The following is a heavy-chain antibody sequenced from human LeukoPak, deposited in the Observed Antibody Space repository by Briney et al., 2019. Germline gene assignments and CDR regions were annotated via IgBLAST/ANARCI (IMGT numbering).Heavy chain of an antibody. J-gene: IGHJ4*02. CDR2: INPNSGGT. Sequence: ASVKVSCKASGYSFTDYFIHWVRQAPGQGLEWMGWINPNSGGTNYAQKLQGRVTMTTDTSTSTAYMELRSLRSDDTAVYYCAREQWLEAIDYWGQGTLVTVSS. CDR3: AREQWLEAIDY. D-gene: IGHD6-19*01. V-gene: IGHV1-2*02. CDR1: GYSFTDYF.